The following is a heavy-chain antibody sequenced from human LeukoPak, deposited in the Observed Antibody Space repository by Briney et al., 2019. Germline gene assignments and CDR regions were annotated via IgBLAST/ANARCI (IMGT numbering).Heavy chain of an antibody. Sequence: ASVKVSCKASGGTFSSYAISWVRQAPGQGLEWMGWINPNSGGTNYAQKFQGRVTMTRDTSISTAYMELSRLRSDDTAVYYCARDLISMIVVVSAFDYWGQGTLVTVSS. CDR1: GGTFSSYA. CDR2: INPNSGGT. V-gene: IGHV1-2*02. J-gene: IGHJ4*02. CDR3: ARDLISMIVVVSAFDY. D-gene: IGHD3-22*01.